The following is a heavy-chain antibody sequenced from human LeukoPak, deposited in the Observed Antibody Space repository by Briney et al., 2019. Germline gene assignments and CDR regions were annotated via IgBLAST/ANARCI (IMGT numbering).Heavy chain of an antibody. Sequence: ASVKVSCKASGYTFTSYDINWVRQATGQGLEWMGWMNPNSGNTGYAQKFQGRVTMTRNTSISTAYMELSSLRSEDTAVYYCARDYCSGGSCYHSGSGKKRPSRPVWFDPWGQGTLVTVSS. V-gene: IGHV1-8*01. CDR1: GYTFTSYD. CDR2: MNPNSGNT. J-gene: IGHJ5*02. CDR3: ARDYCSGGSCYHSGSGKKRPSRPVWFDP. D-gene: IGHD2-15*01.